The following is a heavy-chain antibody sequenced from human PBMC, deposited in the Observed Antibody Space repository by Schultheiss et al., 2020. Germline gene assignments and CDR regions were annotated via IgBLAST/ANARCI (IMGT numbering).Heavy chain of an antibody. D-gene: IGHD2-15*01. V-gene: IGHV3-20*04. CDR1: GFSFDDYG. CDR2: ISWNGGSP. CDR3: ARGWQQLHFDY. J-gene: IGHJ4*02. Sequence: SCAASGFSFDDYGLSWVRHAPGKGLEWVSGISWNGGSPGYADSVKGRFTISRDNAKNSLYLQMTSLRAEDTALYYCARGWQQLHFDYWGQGTLVNVSS.